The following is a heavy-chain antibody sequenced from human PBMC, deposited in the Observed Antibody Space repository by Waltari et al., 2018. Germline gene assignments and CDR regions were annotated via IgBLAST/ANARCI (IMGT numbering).Heavy chain of an antibody. V-gene: IGHV1-69*05. CDR3: ARAYSGSLTSYYFDY. D-gene: IGHD1-26*01. CDR1: GGTFSSYA. CDR2: IIPIFGTA. Sequence: QVQLVQSGAEVKKPGSSVKVSCKASGGTFSSYAISWVLQAPGQGLEWMGGIIPIFGTANYAQKFQGRVTITTDESTSTAYMELSSLRSEDTAVYYCARAYSGSLTSYYFDYWGQGTLVTVSS. J-gene: IGHJ4*02.